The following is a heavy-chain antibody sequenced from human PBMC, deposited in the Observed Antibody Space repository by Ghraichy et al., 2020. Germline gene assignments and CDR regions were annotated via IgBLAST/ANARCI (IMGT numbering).Heavy chain of an antibody. CDR1: GLTFSSYW. D-gene: IGHD3-10*01. CDR2: IKTDGSTT. V-gene: IGHV3-74*01. J-gene: IGHJ4*02. CDR3: STTPRADRVNY. Sequence: GGSLRLSCAASGLTFSSYWMHWVRQAPGKGLEWVSHIKTDGSTTNYADSVRGRFTISRDNAKNTLYLQMNSLRADDTAVYYCSTTPRADRVNYCGQGTLVTVS.